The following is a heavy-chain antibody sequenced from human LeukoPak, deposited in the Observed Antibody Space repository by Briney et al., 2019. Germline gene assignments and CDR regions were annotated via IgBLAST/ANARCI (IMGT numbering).Heavy chain of an antibody. Sequence: GGSLRLSCAASGFTFSIYGMHWVRQAPGKGLEWVAVISYDGSNKYYAGSVKGRFTISRDNSKNTLYLQMNSLRAEDTAVYYCAKGLGGGSLYLYYYYYGRDVWGQGNTVTVSS. J-gene: IGHJ6*01. CDR2: ISYDGSNK. D-gene: IGHD6-13*01. V-gene: IGHV3-30*18. CDR1: GFTFSIYG. CDR3: AKGLGGGSLYLYYYYYGRDV.